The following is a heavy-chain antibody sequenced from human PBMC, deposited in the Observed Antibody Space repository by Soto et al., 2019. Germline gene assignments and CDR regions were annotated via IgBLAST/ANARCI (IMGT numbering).Heavy chain of an antibody. J-gene: IGHJ6*02. D-gene: IGHD3-3*01. CDR1: GYSFTSYW. V-gene: IGHV5-51*01. Sequence: GESLKISCKGSGYSFTSYWIGWVRQMPGKGLEWMGIIYPGDSDTRYSPSFQGQVTISADKSISTAYLQWSSLKASDTAMYYCARRSGKYYDFWSGLDVWGQGTTVTVYS. CDR2: IYPGDSDT. CDR3: ARRSGKYYDFWSGLDV.